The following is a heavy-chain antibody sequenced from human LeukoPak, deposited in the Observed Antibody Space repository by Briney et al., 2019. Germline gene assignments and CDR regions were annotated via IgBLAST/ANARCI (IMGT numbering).Heavy chain of an antibody. J-gene: IGHJ4*02. Sequence: PVGSLSLSCAASGFTFSSYGMHWVRQAPGKGLEWVSIISFHGGMTYYGDSVRGRFTISRDNSKNTVDLQMDSLRVEDTAVYYCARDLNARKDGLHFGADCWGQGSLVTVSS. D-gene: IGHD3-10*01. CDR3: ARDLNARKDGLHFGADC. CDR1: GFTFSSYG. V-gene: IGHV3-33*01. CDR2: ISFHGGMT.